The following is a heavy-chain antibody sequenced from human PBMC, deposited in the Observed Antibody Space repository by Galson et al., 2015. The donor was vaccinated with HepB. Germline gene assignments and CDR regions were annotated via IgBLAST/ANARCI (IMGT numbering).Heavy chain of an antibody. CDR3: AKDRVRFLEWLLFETYYYYGMDV. CDR2: ISYDGSNK. J-gene: IGHJ6*02. CDR1: GFTFSSYG. D-gene: IGHD3-3*01. V-gene: IGHV3-30*18. Sequence: SLRLSCAASGFTFSSYGMHWVRQAPGKGLEWVAVISYDGSNKYYADSVKGRFTISGDNSKNTLYLQMNSLRAEDTAVYYCAKDRVRFLEWLLFETYYYYGMDVWGQGTTVTVSS.